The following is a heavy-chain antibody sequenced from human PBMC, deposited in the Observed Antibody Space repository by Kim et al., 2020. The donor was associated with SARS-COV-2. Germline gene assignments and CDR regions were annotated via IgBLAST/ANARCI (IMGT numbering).Heavy chain of an antibody. V-gene: IGHV3-33*05. CDR3: ARDWTITMIVARYRVLDY. J-gene: IGHJ4*02. Sequence: GGSLRLSCAASGFTFSSYGMHWVRQAPGKGLEWVAVISYDGSNKYYADSVKGRFTISRDNSKNTLYLQMNSLRAENTAVYYCARDWTITMIVARYRVLDYWGQGTLVTVSS. CDR2: ISYDGSNK. D-gene: IGHD3-22*01. CDR1: GFTFSSYG.